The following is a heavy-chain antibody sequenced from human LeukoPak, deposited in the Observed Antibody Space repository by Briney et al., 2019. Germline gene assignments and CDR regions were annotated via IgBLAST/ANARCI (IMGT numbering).Heavy chain of an antibody. V-gene: IGHV3-30-3*01. Sequence: GGALRLSCAAPGFTFSSYAVHLVRQAPGKGLEWVAVTSYEGSNKYYADSVKGRFTLSRDNSKNTLYLQMNSLRAEDTAVYYCARDRGYYDSSGTADYWGQGTLVTVS. CDR3: ARDRGYYDSSGTADY. CDR2: TSYEGSNK. J-gene: IGHJ4*02. CDR1: GFTFSSYA. D-gene: IGHD3-22*01.